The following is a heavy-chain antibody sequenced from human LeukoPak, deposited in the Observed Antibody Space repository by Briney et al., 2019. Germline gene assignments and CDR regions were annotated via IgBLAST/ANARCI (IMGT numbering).Heavy chain of an antibody. D-gene: IGHD2-2*01. CDR2: IYYSGST. Sequence: SETLSLTCTVSGGSISSSSYYWGWIRQPPGKGLEWIGSIYYSGSTYYNPSLKSRVTISVDTSKNQFSLKLSSVTAADTAVYYCARGIVPAAMFDPWGQGTLVTVSS. CDR3: ARGIVPAAMFDP. V-gene: IGHV4-39*01. J-gene: IGHJ5*02. CDR1: GGSISSSSYY.